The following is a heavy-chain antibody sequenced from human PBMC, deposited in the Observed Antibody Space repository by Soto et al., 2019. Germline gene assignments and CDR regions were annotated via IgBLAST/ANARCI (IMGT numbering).Heavy chain of an antibody. CDR1: GFTFNIYA. V-gene: IGHV3-30-3*01. D-gene: IGHD4-17*01. J-gene: IGHJ6*02. CDR2: ISFDGTKK. CDR3: AREDDYGYRYINYGLDV. Sequence: GGSLRLSCAASGFTFNIYALHWVRQAPGKGLEWVAVISFDGTKKYYSDSVKGRFTISRDNLKNTLYLQMNNLRVEDAALYFCAREDDYGYRYINYGLDVWVQWTTVTVSS.